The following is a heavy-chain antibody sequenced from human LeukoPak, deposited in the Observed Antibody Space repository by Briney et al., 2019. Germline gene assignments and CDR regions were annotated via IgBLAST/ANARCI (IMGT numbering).Heavy chain of an antibody. Sequence: GGSLRLSCAASGFIFSSYWMSWVRQAPGKGLEWVANIKPDGSEKHYVDSMKGRFTISRDNAKNSLYLQMNSLRAEDTALYYCAKPRGSSGWFDYWGQGTLVTVSS. D-gene: IGHD6-19*01. CDR3: AKPRGSSGWFDY. J-gene: IGHJ4*02. V-gene: IGHV3-7*03. CDR1: GFIFSSYW. CDR2: IKPDGSEK.